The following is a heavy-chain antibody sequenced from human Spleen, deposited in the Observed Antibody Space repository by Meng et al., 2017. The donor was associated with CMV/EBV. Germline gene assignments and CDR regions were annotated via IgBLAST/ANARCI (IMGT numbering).Heavy chain of an antibody. V-gene: IGHV3-7*03. CDR1: GFTFSSYW. J-gene: IGHJ4*02. CDR3: ARDLARTTMFDGGFDN. CDR2: INEDGSEE. Sequence: LSLTCAASGFTFSSYWMSWVRQAPGEGLQWVASINEDGSEEYYVDSVKGRSTISRDNAKKSLYLQMNSLRAEDAAMYYCARDLARTTMFDGGFDNWGQGSRVTVSS. D-gene: IGHD3-10*02.